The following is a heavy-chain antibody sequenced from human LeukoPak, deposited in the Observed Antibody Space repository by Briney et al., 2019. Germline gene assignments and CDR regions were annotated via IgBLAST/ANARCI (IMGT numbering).Heavy chain of an antibody. CDR3: ARDYDSSGYYYFNY. CDR2: INPNSGGT. CDR1: GYTFTGYY. D-gene: IGHD3-22*01. Sequence: GALVKVSCKASGYTFTGYYMHWVRQAPGQGLEWMGWINPNSGGTNYAQKFQGRVTMTRDTSISTAYMELSRLRSDDTAVYYCARDYDSSGYYYFNYWGQGTLVTVSS. V-gene: IGHV1-2*02. J-gene: IGHJ4*02.